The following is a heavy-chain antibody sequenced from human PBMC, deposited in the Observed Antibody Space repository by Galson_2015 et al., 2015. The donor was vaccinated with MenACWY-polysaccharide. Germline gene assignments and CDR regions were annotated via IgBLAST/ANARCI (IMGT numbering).Heavy chain of an antibody. V-gene: IGHV3-23*01. Sequence: SLRLSCAASGFTFSSYAMSWVRQAPGKGLEWVSAISNSGGSTSYADSVKGRFTISRDNSKNTLNLQMNSLRAEDTAVYYCAANWNLDYWGQGTLVTVSS. J-gene: IGHJ4*02. CDR2: ISNSGGST. CDR3: AANWNLDY. CDR1: GFTFSSYA. D-gene: IGHD1-1*01.